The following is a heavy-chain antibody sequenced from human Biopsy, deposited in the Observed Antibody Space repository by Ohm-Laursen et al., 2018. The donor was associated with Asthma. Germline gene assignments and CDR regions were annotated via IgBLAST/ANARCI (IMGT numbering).Heavy chain of an antibody. V-gene: IGHV1-18*01. D-gene: IGHD3-10*01. CDR3: ARAVDYSHYYGIDV. Sequence: SSVKVSYKTSGYTFNSAGITWVRQAPGQGLEWTGWISVYNGNTKVAQKLQDRVTMITDTSTSTAYMELRSLRSDDTAVYFCARAVDYSHYYGIDVWGQGTTVTVS. J-gene: IGHJ6*02. CDR2: ISVYNGNT. CDR1: GYTFNSAG.